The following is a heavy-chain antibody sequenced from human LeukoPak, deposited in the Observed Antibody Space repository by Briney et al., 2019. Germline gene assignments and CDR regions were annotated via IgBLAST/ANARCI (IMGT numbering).Heavy chain of an antibody. D-gene: IGHD3-10*01. CDR1: GFTFRSYV. V-gene: IGHV3-23*01. J-gene: IGHJ3*02. CDR3: ARDSGYNGPATYGGDAFDI. Sequence: GESLRLSCVASGFTFRSYVMSWVRQAPGRGLEWVSSVNGNGDRSFYPDSVKGRFTSSRDNSKNTVYLRMNSLRAEDTAVYYCARDSGYNGPATYGGDAFDIWGQGTMVTVSS. CDR2: VNGNGDRS.